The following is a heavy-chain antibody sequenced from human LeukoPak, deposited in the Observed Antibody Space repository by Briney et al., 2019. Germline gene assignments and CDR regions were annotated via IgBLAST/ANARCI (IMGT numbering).Heavy chain of an antibody. CDR1: QLTFSNYW. J-gene: IGHJ4*02. V-gene: IGHV3-7*01. CDR3: ARVGWELPFDY. Sequence: GGSLRLSCAASQLTFSNYWKNWVRQAPGKRLERVANIKQDGSLKHYVDSVEGRFTISRDNAKNSLYLQMNSLRAEDTAVYYCARVGWELPFDYWGQGTLVTVSS. D-gene: IGHD1-26*01. CDR2: IKQDGSLK.